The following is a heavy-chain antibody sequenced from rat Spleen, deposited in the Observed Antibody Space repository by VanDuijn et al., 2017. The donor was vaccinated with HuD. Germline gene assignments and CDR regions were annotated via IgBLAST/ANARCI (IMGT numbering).Heavy chain of an antibody. J-gene: IGHJ3*01. D-gene: IGHD1-12*02. CDR2: MTNSGIA. V-gene: IGHV3-1*01. CDR3: ARSDGTHYYLPFAD. Sequence: EVQLQESGPGLVKPSQSLSLTCSVTGYSITSNYWVWIRKFPGNKMEWVGHMTNSGIASYNPSLKSRISITRDTSKNQFFLQVDSVTTEDTATYYCARSDGTHYYLPFADWGQGTLVTVSS. CDR1: GYSITSNY.